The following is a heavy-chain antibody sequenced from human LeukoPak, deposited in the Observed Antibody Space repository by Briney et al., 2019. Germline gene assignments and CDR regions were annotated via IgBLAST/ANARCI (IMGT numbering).Heavy chain of an antibody. CDR2: ISGSGSTI. J-gene: IGHJ4*02. CDR1: GFTFSSYS. Sequence: GGSLRLSCAASGFTFSSYSMNWVRQGPGKGLEWVSYISGSGSTIYYADSVKGRFTISRDNAKNSLYLQMNSLRDEDTAVYCCARVHRGYSYGRLDYWGQGTLVTVSS. D-gene: IGHD5-18*01. V-gene: IGHV3-48*02. CDR3: ARVHRGYSYGRLDY.